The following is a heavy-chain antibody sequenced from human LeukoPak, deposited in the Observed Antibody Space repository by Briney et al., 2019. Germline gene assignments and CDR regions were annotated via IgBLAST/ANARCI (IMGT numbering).Heavy chain of an antibody. D-gene: IGHD5-12*01. J-gene: IGHJ6*02. CDR3: ASQDIVATTDYYYYGMDV. V-gene: IGHV4-39*01. CDR2: IYDSGST. Sequence: PSETLSLTCTVSGGSIRSSYYYWGWIRQPPGKGLEWIGSIYDSGSTYYNPPLKSRVTISVDTSKNQFSLKLSSVTAADTAVYYCASQDIVATTDYYYYGMDVWGRGTTVTVSS. CDR1: GGSIRSSYYY.